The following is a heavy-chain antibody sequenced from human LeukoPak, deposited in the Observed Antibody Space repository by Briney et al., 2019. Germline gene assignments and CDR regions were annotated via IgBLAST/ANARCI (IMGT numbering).Heavy chain of an antibody. D-gene: IGHD6-19*01. Sequence: SVKVSCKASGGTFSSYAISWVRQAPGQGLEWMGRIIPILGIANYAQKFQGRVTITADKSTSTAYMELSSLRSEDTAVYYCARGEDIAVAGTYYGMDVWGQGTTVTVSS. CDR3: ARGEDIAVAGTYYGMDV. CDR1: GGTFSSYA. J-gene: IGHJ6*02. CDR2: IIPILGIA. V-gene: IGHV1-69*04.